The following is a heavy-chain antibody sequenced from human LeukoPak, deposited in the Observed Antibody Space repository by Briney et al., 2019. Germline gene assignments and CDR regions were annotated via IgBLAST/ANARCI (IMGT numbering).Heavy chain of an antibody. CDR1: GGTFSSYA. V-gene: IGHV1-46*01. D-gene: IGHD3-22*01. CDR3: ARYYYDSSGYHYYFDY. Sequence: ASVKVSCKASGGTFSSYAISWVRQAPGQGLEWMGIINPSGGSTSYAQKFQGRVTMTRDTSTSTVYMELSSLRSEDTAVYYCARYYYDSSGYHYYFDYWGQGTLVTVSS. J-gene: IGHJ4*02. CDR2: INPSGGST.